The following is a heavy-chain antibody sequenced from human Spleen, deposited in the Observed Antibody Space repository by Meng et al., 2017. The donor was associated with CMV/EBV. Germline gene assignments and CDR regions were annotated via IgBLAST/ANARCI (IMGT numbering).Heavy chain of an antibody. CDR2: MHHSGST. J-gene: IGHJ4*02. V-gene: IGHV4-30-2*01. D-gene: IGHD5-18*01. CDR3: AGGPTAMVTYFDY. CDR1: GVSSGSGVYS. Sequence: LQLQGPAAEWVTLYKNLCASGAVSGVSSGSGVYSWSLNRLPPGKGQEWIGYMHHSGSTYNNPSLKSRVTISVDSSKNQFSLKLSAVTAADTDVYYCAGGPTAMVTYFDYWGQGTLVTASS.